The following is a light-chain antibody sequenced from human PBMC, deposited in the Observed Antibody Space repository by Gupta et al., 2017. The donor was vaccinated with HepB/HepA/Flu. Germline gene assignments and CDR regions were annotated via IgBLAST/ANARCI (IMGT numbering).Light chain of an antibody. CDR1: QSISSY. J-gene: IGKJ1*01. Sequence: DIQMTQSPSSLSASVGDRVTITCRASQSISSYLNWYQQKPGKAPKLLIYAASSLQSGVPSRISGSGSGTDFTLTISRLQPEDFATYYCQQRDSTPMTFGQGTKVEIK. CDR2: AAS. CDR3: QQRDSTPMT. V-gene: IGKV1-39*01.